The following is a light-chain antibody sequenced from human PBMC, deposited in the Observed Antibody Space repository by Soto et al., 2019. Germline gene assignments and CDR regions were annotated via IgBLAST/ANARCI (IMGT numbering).Light chain of an antibody. V-gene: IGLV2-8*01. CDR1: SSDVGAYNY. CDR3: SSSGGNNIHYV. J-gene: IGLJ1*01. CDR2: EVT. Sequence: QSALTQPPSASGSPGQSVTISCTGTSSDVGAYNYVSWYQQHPGKAPKLMIYEVTKRPSGVPDRFSGSKSGNTASLTVSGLQDEDEADYYCSSSGGNNIHYVFGTGTKVTVL.